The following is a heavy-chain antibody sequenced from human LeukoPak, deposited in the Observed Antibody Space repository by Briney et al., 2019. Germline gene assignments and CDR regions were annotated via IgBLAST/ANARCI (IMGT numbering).Heavy chain of an antibody. CDR1: GVSIYSYY. CDR2: IYYSWST. CDR3: ARTTYYDFWSGYLFDY. V-gene: IGHV4-59*01. Sequence: SENLSLTCTGSGVSIYSYYWSWLPQPPGKGLEGIGYIYYSWSTNYNPSLKSRVTISVDTSKNQFPLKLSSVTAADTAVYYCARTTYYDFWSGYLFDYWGQGALVTVSS. D-gene: IGHD3-3*01. J-gene: IGHJ4*02.